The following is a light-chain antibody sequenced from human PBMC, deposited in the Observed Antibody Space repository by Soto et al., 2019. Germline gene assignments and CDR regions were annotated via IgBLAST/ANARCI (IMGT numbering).Light chain of an antibody. CDR1: SSDVGGYNY. J-gene: IGLJ1*01. Sequence: QSALTQPASVSGSPGQSITISCTGTSSDVGGYNYVCWYQQHPGKAPKLMIYEVSNRPSGVSNRFSGSKSGNTASLTISGLQAEDEADYYCSSFTSGSTLFGNGPKVTVL. CDR2: EVS. CDR3: SSFTSGSTL. V-gene: IGLV2-14*01.